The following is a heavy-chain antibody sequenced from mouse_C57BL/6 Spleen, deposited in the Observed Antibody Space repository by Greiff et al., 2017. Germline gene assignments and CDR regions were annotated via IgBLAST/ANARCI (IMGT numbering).Heavy chain of an antibody. V-gene: IGHV5-9-1*02. J-gene: IGHJ3*01. CDR2: ISSGGDYI. CDR1: GFTFSSYA. Sequence: EVKLMESGEGLVKPGGSLKLSCAASGFTFSSYAMSWVRQTPEKRLEWVAYISSGGDYIYYADTVKGRFTISRDNARNTLYLQMSSLKSEDTAMYYCTRDEGGNYGFAYWGQGTLVTVSA. D-gene: IGHD2-1*01. CDR3: TRDEGGNYGFAY.